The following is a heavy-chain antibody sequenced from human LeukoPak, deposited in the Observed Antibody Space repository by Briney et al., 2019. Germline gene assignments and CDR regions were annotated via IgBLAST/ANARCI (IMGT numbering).Heavy chain of an antibody. CDR3: ARDLARYSGSYGYGDF. CDR2: ISAYNGNT. CDR1: RYTFTNYG. J-gene: IGHJ4*02. D-gene: IGHD1-26*01. Sequence: ASVTVSFKASRYTFTNYGISWVRQAPGQGLEWMGWISAYNGNTKYAQKLQGRVTMTTDTSTSTAYMELRSLRSDDTAVYYCARDLARYSGSYGYGDFWGQGTLVTVSS. V-gene: IGHV1-18*01.